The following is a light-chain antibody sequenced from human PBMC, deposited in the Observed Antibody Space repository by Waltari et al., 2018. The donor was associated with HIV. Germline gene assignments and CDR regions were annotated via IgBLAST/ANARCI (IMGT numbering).Light chain of an antibody. V-gene: IGLV2-8*01. CDR1: SNAIGPYNY. CDR3: SSYAGSGNLLL. Sequence: QSALTQPPAASGSPGQSVTISCTGTSNAIGPYNYVSWYQQHPDKAPRLLIYEVNKRPSGVPGRFSGSKSGNTASLTVSGPQAEDEADYYCSSYAGSGNLLLFGGGTKVTVL. J-gene: IGLJ6*01. CDR2: EVN.